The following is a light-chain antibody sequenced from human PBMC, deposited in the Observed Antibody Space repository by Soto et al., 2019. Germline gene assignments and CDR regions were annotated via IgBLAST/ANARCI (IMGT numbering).Light chain of an antibody. CDR3: QQRSNWWT. J-gene: IGKJ1*01. CDR2: DAS. Sequence: EIVVTQSPATLSLSPGERATLSCRASQSVSSHLAWYQQKPGQAPRLLIYDASNRATGIPARFSGSGSGTDFTLTISSLEPEDFAVYYCQQRSNWWTFDQGTKVDIK. V-gene: IGKV3-11*01. CDR1: QSVSSH.